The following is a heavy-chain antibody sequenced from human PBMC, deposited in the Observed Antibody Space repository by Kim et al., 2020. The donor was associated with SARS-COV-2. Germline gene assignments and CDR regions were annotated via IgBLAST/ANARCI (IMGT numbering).Heavy chain of an antibody. CDR3: AKGGSGVRGVKTPFDY. CDR1: GFTFDDYT. D-gene: IGHD3-10*01. CDR2: ISWDGGST. J-gene: IGHJ4*02. V-gene: IGHV3-43*01. Sequence: GGSLRLSCAASGFTFDDYTMHWVRQAPGKGLEWVSLISWDGGSTYYADSVKGRFTISRDNSKNSLYLQMNSLRTEDTALYYCAKGGSGVRGVKTPFDYWGQGTLVTVSS.